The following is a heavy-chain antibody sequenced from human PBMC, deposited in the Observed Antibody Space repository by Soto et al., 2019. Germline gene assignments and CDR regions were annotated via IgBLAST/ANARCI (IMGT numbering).Heavy chain of an antibody. V-gene: IGHV4-30-4*01. D-gene: IGHD6-19*01. Sequence: SETLSLTCTVSGGSSSSGDYYWSWIRQPPGKGLEWIGYIYYSGSTYYNPSLKSRVTISVDTSENQLSLHLSSLTHDDTGVYYCAREDSVAGYYYYGLDIWGQGTTVTVSS. CDR1: GGSSSSGDYY. CDR2: IYYSGST. CDR3: AREDSVAGYYYYGLDI. J-gene: IGHJ6*02.